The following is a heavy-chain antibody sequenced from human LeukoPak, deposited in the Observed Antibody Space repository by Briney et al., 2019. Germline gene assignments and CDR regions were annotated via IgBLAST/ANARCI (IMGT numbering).Heavy chain of an antibody. V-gene: IGHV3-53*01. CDR2: IYSGGST. Sequence: GGSLRLSCAASGFTVSSYYMSWVRQAPGKGLEWVSVIYSGGSTYYADSVKGRFTISTDNSKNTLYLQMNSLRAEDTAVYYCARVQGHTMVREYYFDYWGQGTLVTVSS. CDR3: ARVQGHTMVREYYFDY. J-gene: IGHJ4*02. CDR1: GFTVSSYY. D-gene: IGHD3-10*01.